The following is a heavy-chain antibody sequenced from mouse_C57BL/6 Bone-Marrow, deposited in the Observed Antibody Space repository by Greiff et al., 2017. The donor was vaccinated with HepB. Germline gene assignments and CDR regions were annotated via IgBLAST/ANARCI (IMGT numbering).Heavy chain of an antibody. CDR1: GYSFTGYY. J-gene: IGHJ1*03. CDR2: INPSTGGT. V-gene: IGHV1-42*01. CDR3: ARRGYVLRGYFDV. D-gene: IGHD1-1*01. Sequence: EVKLVESGPELVKPGASVKISCKASGYSFTGYYMNWVKQSPEKSLEWIGEINPSTGGTTYNQKFKAKATLTVDKSSSTAYMQLKSLTSEDSAVYYCARRGYVLRGYFDVWGTGTTVTVSS.